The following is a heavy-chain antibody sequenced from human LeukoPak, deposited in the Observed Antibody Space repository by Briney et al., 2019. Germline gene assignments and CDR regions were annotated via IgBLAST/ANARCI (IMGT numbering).Heavy chain of an antibody. CDR3: ARHYDTSGYHYFDF. CDR2: INSDGSST. D-gene: IGHD3-22*01. Sequence: SGGSLRLSCAASGFTLSSYWMHWVRQAPGKGLVWVSRINSDGSSTTYADSVKGRFSISRDSSKNTLYLEMNSLRAEDTAVYYCARHYDTSGYHYFDFRGQGTLVTVSS. J-gene: IGHJ4*02. V-gene: IGHV3-74*01. CDR1: GFTLSSYW.